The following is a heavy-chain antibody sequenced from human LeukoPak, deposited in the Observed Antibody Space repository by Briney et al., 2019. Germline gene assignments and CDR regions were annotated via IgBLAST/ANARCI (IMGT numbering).Heavy chain of an antibody. V-gene: IGHV3-48*03. CDR1: EFTFSTYD. CDR3: ARDFWDAHN. D-gene: IGHD3-3*01. CDR2: ISSSGSSI. J-gene: IGHJ4*02. Sequence: GGSLRLSCAASEFTFSTYDMHWVRQAPGKGLEWVSYISSSGSSINYADSVKGRFTISRDNAKNSLYLQMNTLRAEDAAIYYCARDFWDAHNWGRGTLVTVSS.